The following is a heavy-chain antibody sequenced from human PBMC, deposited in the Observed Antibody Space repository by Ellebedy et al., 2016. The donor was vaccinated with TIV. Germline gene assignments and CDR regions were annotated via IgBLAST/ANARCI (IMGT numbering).Heavy chain of an antibody. CDR2: IYGGGGT. CDR1: GFIVSSNY. D-gene: IGHD1-14*01. J-gene: IGHJ4*02. V-gene: IGHV3-66*01. CDR3: ARATEGFDY. Sequence: GESLKISCAASGFIVSSNYMSWVRQAPGKGLEWVSIIYGGGGTYYADSVKGRFTISRENAKNSLYLQMNSLRVGDTAIYYCARATEGFDYWGQGTLVTVSS.